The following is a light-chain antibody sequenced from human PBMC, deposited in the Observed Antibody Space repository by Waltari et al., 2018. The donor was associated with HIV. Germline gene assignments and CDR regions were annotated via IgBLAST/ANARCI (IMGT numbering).Light chain of an antibody. CDR1: PSNIGESN. Sequence: QSVVTQPPSVSQTAGQTVIISCSGRPSNIGESNVHWYQKLPETAPKLIIYSNKERPTGVPDRFSGSKSGTSASLAITGLLSEDEAEYYCSVWDVSLSNWVFGGGTKLTVL. J-gene: IGLJ3*02. CDR2: SNK. CDR3: SVWDVSLSNWV. V-gene: IGLV1-47*01.